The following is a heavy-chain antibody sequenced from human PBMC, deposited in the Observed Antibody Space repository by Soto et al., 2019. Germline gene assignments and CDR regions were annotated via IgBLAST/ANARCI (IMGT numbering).Heavy chain of an antibody. CDR3: ARDRITIFGVAQTDAFDI. Sequence: ASVKVSCKASGYTFTSYAMHWVRQAPGQRLEWMGWINAGNGNTKYSQKFQGRVTITRDTSASTAYMELSSLRSEDTAVYYCARDRITIFGVAQTDAFDIWGQGTMVT. D-gene: IGHD3-3*01. V-gene: IGHV1-3*01. CDR1: GYTFTSYA. J-gene: IGHJ3*02. CDR2: INAGNGNT.